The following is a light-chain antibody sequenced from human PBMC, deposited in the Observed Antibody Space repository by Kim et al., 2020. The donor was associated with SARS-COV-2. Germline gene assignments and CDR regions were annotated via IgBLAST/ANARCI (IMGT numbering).Light chain of an antibody. J-gene: IGLJ1*01. CDR1: SSDVGGYNY. V-gene: IGLV2-8*01. Sequence: QSALTQPPSASGSPGQSVTISCTGTSSDVGGYNYVSWYQQHPGKAPKLMIYEVSKRPSGGPDRFSGSKSGNTASLTLSGVQADEEADYYCRSYAGSNIVFGAGTKVTVL. CDR3: RSYAGSNIV. CDR2: EVS.